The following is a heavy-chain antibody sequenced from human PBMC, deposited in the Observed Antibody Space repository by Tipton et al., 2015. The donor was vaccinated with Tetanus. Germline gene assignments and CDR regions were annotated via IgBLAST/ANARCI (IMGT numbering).Heavy chain of an antibody. J-gene: IGHJ4*02. CDR1: GDSIDGGFKN. D-gene: IGHD2-2*01. Sequence: TLSLTCTVSGDSIDGGFKNWGWIRQQPGKGLEWIGYIDYRGNTYYNPSLRRRVTVSFDTSENQFSLKLTSVTAADTAVYYCASDPALMGNFDYWGQGTLVSVSS. CDR2: IDYRGNT. V-gene: IGHV4-31*03. CDR3: ASDPALMGNFDY.